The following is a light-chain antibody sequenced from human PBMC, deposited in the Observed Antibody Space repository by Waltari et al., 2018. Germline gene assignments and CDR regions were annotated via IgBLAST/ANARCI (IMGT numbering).Light chain of an antibody. CDR2: DTS. CDR3: QQYDISPLT. Sequence: EIVLTQSPGTLSLSPGVRATLSCRASQTVRTTYLAWYQQKPGQAPTLVIHDTSSRATGIPDRFSGSGSGTDFSLTISSLEPEDFAVYYCQQYDISPLTFGGGTKVETK. J-gene: IGKJ4*01. CDR1: QTVRTTY. V-gene: IGKV3-20*01.